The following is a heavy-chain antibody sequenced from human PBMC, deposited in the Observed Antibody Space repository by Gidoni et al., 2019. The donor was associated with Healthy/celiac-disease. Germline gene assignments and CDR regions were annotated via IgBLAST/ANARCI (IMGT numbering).Heavy chain of an antibody. CDR3: AKAKLSTTSSWWRCGYFDY. Sequence: EVQLLESGGGLVQPGGSLRLSCAASGFTFSSYAMSWVRQAPGKGLEWVSAISGSGGSTYYADSVKGRFTISRDNSKNTLYLQMNSLRAEDTAVYYCAKAKLSTTSSWWRCGYFDYWGQGTLVTVSS. D-gene: IGHD6-13*01. CDR2: ISGSGGST. CDR1: GFTFSSYA. V-gene: IGHV3-23*01. J-gene: IGHJ4*02.